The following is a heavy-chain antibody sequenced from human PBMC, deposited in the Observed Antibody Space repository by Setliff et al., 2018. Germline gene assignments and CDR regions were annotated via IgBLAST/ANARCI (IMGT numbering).Heavy chain of an antibody. Sequence: SETLSLTCSLSGVTIGGNNYYYWAWIRQPPGKGLEWIGTISYSGGVFYNPSLKSRVAISADTSRIQFSLRLRSVTAADTAVYYCARDPGLRSGTWSLDLWGQGTQVTVSS. CDR3: ARDPGLRSGTWSLDL. J-gene: IGHJ5*02. CDR1: GVTIGGNNYYY. V-gene: IGHV4-39*07. D-gene: IGHD3-10*01. CDR2: ISYSGGV.